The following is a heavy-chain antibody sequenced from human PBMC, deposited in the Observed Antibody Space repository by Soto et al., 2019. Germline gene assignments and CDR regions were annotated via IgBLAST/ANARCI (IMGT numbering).Heavy chain of an antibody. Sequence: PSETLSLTCAVSGYSISSGYYWGWIRQPPGKGLEWIGSIYHSGSTYYNPSLKSRVTISVDTSKNQFSLNLTSVTAADSAIYFCARARSDSAGSSLGRRLDVWGHGTTVTVSS. CDR2: IYHSGST. D-gene: IGHD3-10*01. J-gene: IGHJ6*02. V-gene: IGHV4-38-2*01. CDR1: GYSISSGYY. CDR3: ARARSDSAGSSLGRRLDV.